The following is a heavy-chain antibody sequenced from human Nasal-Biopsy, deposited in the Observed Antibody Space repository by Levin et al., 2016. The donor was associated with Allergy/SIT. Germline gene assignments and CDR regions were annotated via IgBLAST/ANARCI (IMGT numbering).Heavy chain of an antibody. D-gene: IGHD3-22*01. J-gene: IGHJ4*02. Sequence: GESLKISCAASGFTFTNHGMHWVRQAPGKGLEWVAVTSYDASNKYYRDSVKGRFTISRDNSKNTLYLQMNSLRPEDTAVYYCARGKEQYTMIVGYWGQGTLVTVSS. V-gene: IGHV3-30*03. CDR1: GFTFTNHG. CDR3: ARGKEQYTMIVGY. CDR2: TSYDASNK.